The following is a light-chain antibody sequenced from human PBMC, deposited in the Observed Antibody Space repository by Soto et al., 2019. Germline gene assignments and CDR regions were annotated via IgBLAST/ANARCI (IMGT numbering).Light chain of an antibody. CDR1: SSGVGAHNF. J-gene: IGLJ1*01. CDR2: EVS. Sequence: QSVLTQPASVSGSPGQSITISCTGTSSGVGAHNFVSWYQQHPGKAPKLMIYEVSNRPSGVSDRFSGSKSGNTASLTISGLQAEDEADYYCNSYTNTAARVFGTGTKLTVL. CDR3: NSYTNTAARV. V-gene: IGLV2-14*01.